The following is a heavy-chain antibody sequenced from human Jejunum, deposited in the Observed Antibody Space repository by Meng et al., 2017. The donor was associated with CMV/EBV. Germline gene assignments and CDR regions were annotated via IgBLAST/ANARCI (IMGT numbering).Heavy chain of an antibody. D-gene: IGHD2-8*01. Sequence: FCTSLRQPPGNGLVCIGNVSSIAITNYTPSLKCRVAISVATSKPQLSLKLTSLSAADTAVYYCARGRSCVNGVCYEDHNYFGPWGQGTLVTVSS. CDR3: ARGRSCVNGVCYEDHNYFGP. J-gene: IGHJ5*02. V-gene: IGHV4-59*01. CDR2: VSSIAIT. CDR1: F.